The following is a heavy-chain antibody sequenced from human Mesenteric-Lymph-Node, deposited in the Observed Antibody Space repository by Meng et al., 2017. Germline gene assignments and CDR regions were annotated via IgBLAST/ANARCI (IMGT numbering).Heavy chain of an antibody. CDR3: ATDTTDTKPIVALRGHDAFDI. V-gene: IGHV1-69*13. CDR1: GGTFSSYA. J-gene: IGHJ3*02. D-gene: IGHD2-15*01. CDR2: IIPIFGTA. Sequence: SVKVSCKASGGTFSSYAISWVRQAPGQGLEWMGGIIPIFGTANYAQKFQGRVTITADESTSTAYMELSSLRSEDTAVYYCATDTTDTKPIVALRGHDAFDIWGQGTMVTVSS.